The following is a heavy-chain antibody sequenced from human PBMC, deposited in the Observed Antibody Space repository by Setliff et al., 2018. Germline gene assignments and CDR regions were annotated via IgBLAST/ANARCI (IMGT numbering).Heavy chain of an antibody. CDR1: GGSISSGSNY. CDR3: ARDLYSSSSGGFYYYYYYMDV. V-gene: IGHV4-61*09. Sequence: SETLSLTCTVSGGSISSGSNYWSWIRQPAGKGLEWIGHIYSSGSTNYNPSLKSRVTISVDRSKNQFSLKLSSVIAADTAVYYCARDLYSSSSGGFYYYYYYMDVWGKGTTVTVSS. J-gene: IGHJ6*03. CDR2: IYSSGST. D-gene: IGHD6-6*01.